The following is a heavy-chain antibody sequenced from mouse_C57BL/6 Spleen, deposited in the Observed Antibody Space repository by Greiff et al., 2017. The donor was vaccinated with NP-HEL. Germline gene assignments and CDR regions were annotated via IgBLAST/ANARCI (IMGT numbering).Heavy chain of an antibody. CDR3: VRQEAAGYYGNPIGYFDV. J-gene: IGHJ1*03. V-gene: IGHV10-1*01. D-gene: IGHD2-1*01. CDR2: IRSKSNNYAT. Sequence: EVQLVESGGGLVQPKGSLKLSCAASGFSFNTYAMNWVRQAPGKGLEWVARIRSKSNNYATYYADSVKDRFTISRDDSESMLYLQMNNLKTEDTAMYYCVRQEAAGYYGNPIGYFDVWGTGTTVTVSS. CDR1: GFSFNTYA.